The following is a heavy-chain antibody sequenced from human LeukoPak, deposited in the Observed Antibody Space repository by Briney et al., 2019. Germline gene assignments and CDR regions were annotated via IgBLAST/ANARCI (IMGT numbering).Heavy chain of an antibody. Sequence: SETLSLTCTVSGGSIGSYYWSWVRQPPGKGLEWIGYIHYSGSTNYNPSLKSRVTTSIDTSKNQFSLKVTSVTAADAAVYYCARAGFYASVNQYYYYYYMDVWGTGTTVTVSS. V-gene: IGHV4-59*01. CDR3: ARAGFYASVNQYYYYYYMDV. D-gene: IGHD2/OR15-2a*01. J-gene: IGHJ6*03. CDR2: IHYSGST. CDR1: GGSIGSYY.